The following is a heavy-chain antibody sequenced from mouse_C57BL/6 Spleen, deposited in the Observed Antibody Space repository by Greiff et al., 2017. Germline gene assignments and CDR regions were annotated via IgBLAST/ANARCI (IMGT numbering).Heavy chain of an antibody. D-gene: IGHD3-2*02. V-gene: IGHV1-18*01. J-gene: IGHJ4*01. CDR2: INPNNGGT. CDR3: ARGLAAQAYYYAMDY. Sequence: VQLQQSGPELVKPGASVKIPCKASGYTFTDYNMDWVKQSHGKSLEWIGDINPNNGGTIYNQKFKGKATLTVDKSSSTAYMELRSLTSEDTAVYYCARGLAAQAYYYAMDYWGQGTSVTVSS. CDR1: GYTFTDYN.